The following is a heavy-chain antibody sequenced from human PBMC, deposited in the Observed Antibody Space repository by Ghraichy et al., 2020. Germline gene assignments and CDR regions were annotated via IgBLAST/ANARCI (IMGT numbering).Heavy chain of an antibody. V-gene: IGHV3-21*01. CDR1: GFTFNIWT. Sequence: GGSLRLSCAASGFTFNIWTMTWVRRAPGKGLEWVSSITSTSSYIYYADSVKGRFTISRDNAKNSLYLQMNRLRAEDTAVYYCGRYGRGYTGYDSRWYLDLWGRGTLVTVSS. CDR3: GRYGRGYTGYDSRWYLDL. J-gene: IGHJ2*01. CDR2: ITSTSSYI. D-gene: IGHD5-12*01.